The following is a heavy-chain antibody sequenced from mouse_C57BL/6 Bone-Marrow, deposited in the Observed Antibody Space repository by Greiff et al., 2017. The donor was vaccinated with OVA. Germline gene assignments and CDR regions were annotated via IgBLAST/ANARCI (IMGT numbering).Heavy chain of an antibody. CDR2: IYPRDGST. J-gene: IGHJ3*01. Sequence: VQLVESGPELVKPGASVKLSCKASGYTFTSYDINWVKQRPGQGLEWIGWIYPRDGSTKYNEKFKGKATLTVDTSSSTAYMELHSLTSEDSAVYFCARSGDSAWFAYWGQGTLVTVSA. CDR3: ARSGDSAWFAY. D-gene: IGHD4-1*01. CDR1: GYTFTSYD. V-gene: IGHV1-85*01.